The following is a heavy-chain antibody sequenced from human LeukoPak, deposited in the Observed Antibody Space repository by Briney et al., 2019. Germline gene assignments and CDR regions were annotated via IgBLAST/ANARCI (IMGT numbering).Heavy chain of an antibody. D-gene: IGHD1-7*01. J-gene: IGHJ4*02. Sequence: GGSLRLSCAASGFTFITYAMHWVRQAPGKGLEWVALISYDGTNKYYADSVKGRFTISRDDSKDMLYLQMNSVRAEDTAVYYCAKASVGTTGGTFGSWGQGTLVTVSS. CDR2: ISYDGTNK. V-gene: IGHV3-30*18. CDR1: GFTFITYA. CDR3: AKASVGTTGGTFGS.